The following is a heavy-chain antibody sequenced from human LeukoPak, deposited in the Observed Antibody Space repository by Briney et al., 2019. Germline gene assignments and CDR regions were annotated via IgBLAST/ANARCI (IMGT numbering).Heavy chain of an antibody. V-gene: IGHV3-48*04. CDR1: GFTFSTYS. CDR2: IGSSGTTI. J-gene: IGHJ4*02. D-gene: IGHD3-10*01. Sequence: GGSLRLSCAASGFTFSTYSMDWVRQAPGKGLEWVSYIGSSGTTIYYADFVKGRFTISRDNAKNSLDLQMNSLRVEDTGIYYCVKVAKYYYGSETYYFFEHWGQGTPVTASS. CDR3: VKVAKYYYGSETYYFFEH.